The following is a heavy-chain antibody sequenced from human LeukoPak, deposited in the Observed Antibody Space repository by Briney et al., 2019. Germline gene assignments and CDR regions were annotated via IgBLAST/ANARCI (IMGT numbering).Heavy chain of an antibody. V-gene: IGHV3-74*01. J-gene: IGHJ4*02. CDR1: GFTFSSHW. CDR2: INSDGSRT. D-gene: IGHD3-22*01. CDR3: AREVGDYYDSSGSFGY. Sequence: GGSLRLSCAASGFTFSSHWMHWVRQGPGKGLMWVSRINSDGSRTIYADSVKGRFTISRDSAKNTLYLQMNSLRAEDTAVYYCAREVGDYYDSSGSFGYWGQGTLVTVSS.